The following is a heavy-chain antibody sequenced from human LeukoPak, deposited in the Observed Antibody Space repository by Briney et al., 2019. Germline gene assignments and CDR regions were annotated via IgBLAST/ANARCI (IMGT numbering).Heavy chain of an antibody. D-gene: IGHD3-3*01. CDR3: ATAQPHYDFWSGYYTGVYYYYYMDV. CDR2: MNPNSGNT. J-gene: IGHJ6*03. Sequence: ASVKVSCKASGYTFTSYDINWVRQATGQGLEWMGWMNPNSGNTGYAQKFQGRVTMTRNTSISTAYMELSSLRSEYTAVYYCATAQPHYDFWSGYYTGVYYYYYMDVWGKGTTVTVSS. V-gene: IGHV1-8*01. CDR1: GYTFTSYD.